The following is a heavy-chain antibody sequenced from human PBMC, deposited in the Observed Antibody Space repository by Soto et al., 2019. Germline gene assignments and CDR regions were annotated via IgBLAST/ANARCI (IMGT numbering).Heavy chain of an antibody. Sequence: QVQLVQSGAEVKKPGASVKVSCKASGYTFTSYAMHWVRQAPGQRLEWMGWINAGNGNTKYSQKFQGRVTITRDTSASTDYIELSSLRSEDTAVYYCARDPGYSYGYNWGQGTLVTVSS. CDR3: ARDPGYSYGYN. D-gene: IGHD5-18*01. J-gene: IGHJ4*02. V-gene: IGHV1-3*01. CDR1: GYTFTSYA. CDR2: INAGNGNT.